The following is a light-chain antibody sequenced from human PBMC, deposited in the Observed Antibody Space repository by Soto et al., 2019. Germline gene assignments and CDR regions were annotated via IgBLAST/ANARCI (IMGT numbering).Light chain of an antibody. CDR3: MQALQTPPWT. CDR1: QSLLHSNGYNY. CDR2: FGS. Sequence: DIVMTQSPLSLPVTPGEPASISCRSSQSLLHSNGYNYLDWYLQKPGQSQQLLIYFGSNRASGVPYRFSGSGTGTDFTLKISRVEAVDVGVYYCMQALQTPPWTFGEGTKVDI. J-gene: IGKJ1*01. V-gene: IGKV2-28*01.